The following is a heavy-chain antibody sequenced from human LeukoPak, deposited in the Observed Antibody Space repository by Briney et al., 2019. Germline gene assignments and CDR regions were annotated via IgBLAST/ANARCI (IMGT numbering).Heavy chain of an antibody. CDR2: ISWNSGTL. J-gene: IGHJ6*02. D-gene: IGHD2-2*01. CDR1: GFTFDDYA. V-gene: IGHV3-9*01. Sequence: GGSLRLSCAASGFTFDDYAMHWVRQTPGKGLEWVSGISWNSGTLVYADSVKGRFTISRDNAKNSLYLQMNSLTAEDTALYYCAKDSGYCSSTSCYGRMDVWGQGTTVTVSS. CDR3: AKDSGYCSSTSCYGRMDV.